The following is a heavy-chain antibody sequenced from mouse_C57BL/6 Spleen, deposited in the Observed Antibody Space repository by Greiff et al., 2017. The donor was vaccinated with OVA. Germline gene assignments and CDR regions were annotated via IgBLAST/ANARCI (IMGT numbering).Heavy chain of an antibody. CDR1: GYTFTSYW. D-gene: IGHD2-1*01. CDR3: ARRYGNYNYFDY. Sequence: QVQLQQPGAELVKPGASVKLSCKASGYTFTSYWMHWVKQRPGQGLEWIGMIHPNSGSTNYNEKFKSKATLTVDKSSSTAYMQLSSLTSEDSAVYYCARRYGNYNYFDYWGQGTTLTVSS. J-gene: IGHJ2*01. V-gene: IGHV1-64*01. CDR2: IHPNSGST.